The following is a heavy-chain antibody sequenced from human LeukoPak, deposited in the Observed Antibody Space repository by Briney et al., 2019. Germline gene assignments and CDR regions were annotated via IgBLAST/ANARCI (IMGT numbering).Heavy chain of an antibody. Sequence: KPSETLSLTCTVSGGSISSSSWSWIRQPAGKGLEWIGRIYTSGSTDYNPSLKSRVTISVDKSKNQLSLKLSSVTAADTAVYFCTRGYSTGWYPFHYWGQGALVTVSS. J-gene: IGHJ4*02. CDR2: IYTSGST. D-gene: IGHD6-19*01. V-gene: IGHV4-4*07. CDR3: TRGYSTGWYPFHY. CDR1: GGSISSSS.